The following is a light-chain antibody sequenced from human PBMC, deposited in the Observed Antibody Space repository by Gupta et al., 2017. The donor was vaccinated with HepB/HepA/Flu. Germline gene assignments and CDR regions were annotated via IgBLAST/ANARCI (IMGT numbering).Light chain of an antibody. CDR3: QTWDTGIQV. J-gene: IGLJ1*01. V-gene: IGLV4-69*01. CDR1: SGHSSYA. CDR2: INSDGSH. Sequence: QLVLTQSPSAHVSPEASVHLTCTPSSGHSSYAIAWHQQQPEKGPRYLMKINSDGSHTKGDGIPDSFSGSTSAAARYLTISSLQSEAEADYYCQTWDTGIQVFGTGTKVTVL.